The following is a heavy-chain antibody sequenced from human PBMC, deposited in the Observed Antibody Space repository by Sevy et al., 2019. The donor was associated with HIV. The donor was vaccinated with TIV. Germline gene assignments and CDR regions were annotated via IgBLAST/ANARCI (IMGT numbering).Heavy chain of an antibody. V-gene: IGHV4-39*01. CDR1: GGSISSSSYY. CDR2: IYYSGST. Sequence: SETLSLTCTVSGGSISSSSYYWGWIRQPPGKGLEWIGSIYYSGSTYYNPSLKSRVTISVDTSKNQFSLKLSSVTAADTAVYYCAGRLGEGWNNHGMDVWGQGTTVTVSS. CDR3: AGRLGEGWNNHGMDV. D-gene: IGHD3-16*01. J-gene: IGHJ6*02.